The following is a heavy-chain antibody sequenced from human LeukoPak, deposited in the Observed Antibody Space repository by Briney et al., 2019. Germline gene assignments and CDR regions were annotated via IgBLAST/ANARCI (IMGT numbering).Heavy chain of an antibody. CDR3: AKDSSTQVAQTSKYYFNQ. CDR1: GFTFSSYA. D-gene: IGHD2-15*01. CDR2: IRFDGGNR. V-gene: IGHV3-30*02. Sequence: QPGGSLRLSCAASGFTFSSYAMHWVRQAPGKGLEWVAFIRFDGGNRYYADSVKGRFTISRDNSMNIVYLQMNSLRPEDTAIYYCAKDSSTQVAQTSKYYFNQWGQGTLVTVSS. J-gene: IGHJ4*02.